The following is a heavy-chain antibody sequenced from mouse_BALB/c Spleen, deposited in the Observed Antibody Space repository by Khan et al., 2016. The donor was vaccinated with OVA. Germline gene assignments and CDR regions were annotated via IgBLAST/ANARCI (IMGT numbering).Heavy chain of an antibody. J-gene: IGHJ2*02. D-gene: IGHD1-1*01. V-gene: IGHV3-2*02. Sequence: EVQLQESGPGLVKPSQSLSLTCTVTGYSITSDYAWNWIRQFPGNKLEWMGYISYSGRTSYNPSLKSRISITRDTSKTQFFLQLNSVTTDDTATYYWARSVTITTVVATDCDYWGQGTSLTVSS. CDR2: ISYSGRT. CDR1: GYSITSDYA. CDR3: ARSVTITTVVATDCDY.